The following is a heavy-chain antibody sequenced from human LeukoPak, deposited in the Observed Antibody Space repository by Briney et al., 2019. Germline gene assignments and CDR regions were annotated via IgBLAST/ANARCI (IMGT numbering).Heavy chain of an antibody. V-gene: IGHV4-39*02. CDR2: VSYSGTT. D-gene: IGHD2-2*01. Sequence: PSETLSLTFTVSGGSISSSTYYWGWVRQPPGKGLEWIGSVSYSGTTYYNTSLRSRVTISIDTSRNQFSLKVTSVTAADTAVYYCARETPAVRNNCFDPWGQGTLVTVSS. J-gene: IGHJ5*02. CDR3: ARETPAVRNNCFDP. CDR1: GGSISSSTYY.